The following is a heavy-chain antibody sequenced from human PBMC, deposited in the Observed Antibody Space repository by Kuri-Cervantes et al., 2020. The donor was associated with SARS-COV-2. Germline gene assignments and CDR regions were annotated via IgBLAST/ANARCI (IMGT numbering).Heavy chain of an antibody. J-gene: IGHJ4*02. CDR3: ARPLMAGPHYFDF. CDR2: INSDGSST. Sequence: GGPLRLSCAASGFTFSNYWMHWVRQGPGKGLVWVSRINSDGSSTSYADSVKGRFTISRDNAKNTLYLQMNSLRAEATAVYYCARPLMAGPHYFDFWGQGTLVTVSS. V-gene: IGHV3-74*01. D-gene: IGHD6-19*01. CDR1: GFTFSNYW.